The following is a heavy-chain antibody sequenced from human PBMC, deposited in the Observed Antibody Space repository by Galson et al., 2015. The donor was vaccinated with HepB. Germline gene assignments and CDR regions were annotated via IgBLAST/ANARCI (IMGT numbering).Heavy chain of an antibody. CDR1: GFTFSSYP. CDR3: AKTYGGYHIGQWDY. V-gene: IGHV3-23*01. CDR2: VHYNGEAT. D-gene: IGHD4-17*01. J-gene: IGHJ4*02. Sequence: SLRLSCAASGFTFSSYPMSWVRQAPGKGLEWVSSVHYNGEATYYSDSVKGRFTISRDQSKNTVYLQMNSLRAEDTAVHYCAKTYGGYHIGQWDYWGQGTLVSVSS.